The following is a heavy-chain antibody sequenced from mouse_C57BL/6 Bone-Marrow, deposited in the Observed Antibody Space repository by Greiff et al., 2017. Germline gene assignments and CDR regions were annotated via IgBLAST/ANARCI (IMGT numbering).Heavy chain of an antibody. V-gene: IGHV7-3*01. J-gene: IGHJ2*01. CDR3: ARYRGWLLPFDY. CDR2: IRNKANGYTT. D-gene: IGHD2-3*01. CDR1: GFTFTDYY. Sequence: EVQLVESGGGLVQPGGSLILSCAASGFTFTDYYMSWVRQPPGKALEWLGFIRNKANGYTTEYSASVKGRFTISRDNSQSILYLQMNALRAEDSATYYCARYRGWLLPFDYWGQGTTLTVSS.